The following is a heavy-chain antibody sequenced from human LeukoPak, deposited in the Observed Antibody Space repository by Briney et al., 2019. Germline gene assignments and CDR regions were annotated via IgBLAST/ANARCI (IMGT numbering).Heavy chain of an antibody. J-gene: IGHJ4*02. Sequence: GGSLKLSCAASGFTFSGSAMHWVRQASGKELEWVGRIRSKANSYATAYAASVKGRFTISRDDSKNTAYLQMNSLKTEDTAVYYCTRHGGILTGFENTDYWGQGTLVTVSS. CDR1: GFTFSGSA. CDR2: IRSKANSYAT. V-gene: IGHV3-73*01. CDR3: TRHGGILTGFENTDY. D-gene: IGHD3-9*01.